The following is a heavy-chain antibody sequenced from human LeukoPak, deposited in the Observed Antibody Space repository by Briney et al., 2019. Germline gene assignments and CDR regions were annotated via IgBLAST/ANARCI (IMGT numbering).Heavy chain of an antibody. CDR2: IKSKTDGGTT. CDR3: TTRLLIAFGGVIASTFDY. Sequence: GGSLRLSCAASGFTFSNAWMSWVRRAPGKGLEWVGRIKSKTDGGTTDYAAPVKGRFTISRDDSKNTLYLQMNSLKTEDTAVYYCTTRLLIAFGGVIASTFDYWGQGTLVTVSS. V-gene: IGHV3-15*01. J-gene: IGHJ4*02. D-gene: IGHD3-16*02. CDR1: GFTFSNAW.